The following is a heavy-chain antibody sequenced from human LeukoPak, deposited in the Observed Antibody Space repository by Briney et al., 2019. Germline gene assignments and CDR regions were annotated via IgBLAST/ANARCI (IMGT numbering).Heavy chain of an antibody. Sequence: GASVKVSCKASGYTFTGYYMHWVRQAPGQGLEWMGWINPNSGGTNYAQKFQGRVTMTRDTSISTAYMELSRLRSDDTAVYYCARVGKNMFTFEGVPAFDIWGQGTMVTVSS. CDR3: ARVGKNMFTFEGVPAFDI. CDR2: INPNSGGT. V-gene: IGHV1-2*02. CDR1: GYTFTGYY. D-gene: IGHD3-16*01. J-gene: IGHJ3*02.